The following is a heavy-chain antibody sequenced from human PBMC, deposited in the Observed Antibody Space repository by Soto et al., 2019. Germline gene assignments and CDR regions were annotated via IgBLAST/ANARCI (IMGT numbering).Heavy chain of an antibody. CDR2: ISGSGDRT. J-gene: IGHJ5*02. Sequence: EVQLLESGGGLVQPGGSLRLSCAASEFTFSSHAMTWVRQAPVKGLEWVSGISGSGDRTYYTDSVKGRFTISRDNSKNTLYLQMSSLRADDTAIYYCARAADNGQYLDWFDAWGQGTLVIVSS. V-gene: IGHV3-23*01. CDR3: ARAADNGQYLDWFDA. CDR1: EFTFSSHA. D-gene: IGHD4-17*01.